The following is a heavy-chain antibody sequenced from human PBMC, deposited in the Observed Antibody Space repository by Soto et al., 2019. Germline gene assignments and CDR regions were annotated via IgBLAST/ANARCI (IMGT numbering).Heavy chain of an antibody. CDR2: IYYSGST. J-gene: IGHJ6*02. CDR3: ARDRGEPTVSYYYYFYGMDV. CDR1: GGSISSGDYY. V-gene: IGHV4-30-4*01. Sequence: TLSLTCTVSGGSISSGDYYWSWIRQPPGKGLEWIGYIYYSGSTYYNPSLKSRVTISVDTSKNQFSLKLSSVAAADTAVYYCARDRGEPTVSYYYYFYGMDVWGQGTTVTV. D-gene: IGHD3-16*01.